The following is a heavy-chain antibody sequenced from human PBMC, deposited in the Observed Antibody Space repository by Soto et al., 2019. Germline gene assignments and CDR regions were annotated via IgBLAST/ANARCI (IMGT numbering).Heavy chain of an antibody. Sequence: SETLSLTCAVYGGSFSGYYWSWIRQPPGKGLEWIGEINHSGSTNYNPSLKSRVTISVDTSKNQFSLKLSSVTAADTAVYYCARGQLLLWFGELLVGSGWFDPWGQGTLVTVSS. CDR3: ARGQLLLWFGELLVGSGWFDP. J-gene: IGHJ5*02. CDR2: INHSGST. V-gene: IGHV4-34*01. D-gene: IGHD3-10*01. CDR1: GGSFSGYY.